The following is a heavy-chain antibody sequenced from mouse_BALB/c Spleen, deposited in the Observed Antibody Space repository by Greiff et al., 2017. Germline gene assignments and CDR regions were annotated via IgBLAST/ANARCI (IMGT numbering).Heavy chain of an antibody. V-gene: IGHV5-6-5*01. Sequence: EVNVVESGGGLVKPGGSLKLSCAASGFTFSSYAMSWVRQTPEKRLEWVASISSGGSTYYPDSVKGRFTISRDNARNILYLQMSSLRSEDTAMYYCARGSLYYYGSSSWYFDVWGAGTTVTVSS. D-gene: IGHD1-1*01. CDR3: ARGSLYYYGSSSWYFDV. CDR1: GFTFSSYA. J-gene: IGHJ1*01. CDR2: ISSGGST.